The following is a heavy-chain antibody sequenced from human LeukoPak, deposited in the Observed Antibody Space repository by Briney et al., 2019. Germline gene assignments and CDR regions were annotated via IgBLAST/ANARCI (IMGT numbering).Heavy chain of an antibody. J-gene: IGHJ4*02. CDR2: IYSGGST. CDR1: GFTFSSYA. CDR3: ARGTYSGTYLVY. V-gene: IGHV3-53*01. D-gene: IGHD1-26*01. Sequence: GGSLRLSCAASGFTFSSYAMSWVRQAPGKGLEWVSVIYSGGSTYYADSVKGRFTISRDNSKNALYLQMNSLRAEDTAVYYCARGTYSGTYLVYWGQGTLVTVSS.